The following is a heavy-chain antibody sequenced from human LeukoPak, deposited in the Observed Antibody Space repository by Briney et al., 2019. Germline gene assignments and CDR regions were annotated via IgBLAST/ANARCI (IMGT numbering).Heavy chain of an antibody. V-gene: IGHV1-69*13. CDR1: RGTFSSYA. CDR3: ARGGWTGYSYGSLPEYYFDY. D-gene: IGHD5-18*01. Sequence: SVKVSCKASRGTFSSYAISWVRQAPGQGLEWTGGIIPLFGTASYAQNFQGRVTISADESTSTAYMELSSLRSEDTAVYYCARGGWTGYSYGSLPEYYFDYWGQGTLVTVSS. CDR2: IIPLFGTA. J-gene: IGHJ4*02.